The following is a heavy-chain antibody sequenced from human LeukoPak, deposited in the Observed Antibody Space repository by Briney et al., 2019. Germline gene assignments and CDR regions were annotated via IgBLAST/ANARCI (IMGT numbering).Heavy chain of an antibody. CDR3: ASSPRLSYYYYYYYMDV. Sequence: SETLSLTCTVSGGSISSYYWSWIRQPAGKGLEWIGRIYTSGSTNYNPSLKSRVTISVDTSKNQFSLKLSSVTAADTAVYYCASSPRLSYYYYYYYMDVWGKGTTVTVSS. J-gene: IGHJ6*03. CDR2: IYTSGST. V-gene: IGHV4-4*07. CDR1: GGSISSYY.